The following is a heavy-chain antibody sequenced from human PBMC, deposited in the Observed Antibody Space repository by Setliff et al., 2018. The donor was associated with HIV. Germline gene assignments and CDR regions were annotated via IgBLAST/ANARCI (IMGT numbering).Heavy chain of an antibody. CDR1: GYTFTSYG. Sequence: ASVKVSCKASGYTFTSYGISWVRQAPGQWLEWMGWISAYNGDTKYAPKVQGRVTLTTDTSSSTIYMELRSLRSDDTAVYYCARDAWVEFLEWTFYGMDVWGQGTTVTVSS. D-gene: IGHD3-3*02. J-gene: IGHJ6*02. V-gene: IGHV1-18*01. CDR3: ARDAWVEFLEWTFYGMDV. CDR2: ISAYNGDT.